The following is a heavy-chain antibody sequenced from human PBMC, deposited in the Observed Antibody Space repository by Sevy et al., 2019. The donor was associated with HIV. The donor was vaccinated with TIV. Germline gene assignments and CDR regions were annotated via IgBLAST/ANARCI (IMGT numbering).Heavy chain of an antibody. D-gene: IGHD2-15*01. Sequence: GGSLRLSCAASGFTVSSNYMSWVGQAPGKGLEWGSVIYSGGTKYYADSVKGRYTISRATSKQTLYLQMNSLRAEDTAVYYCAREGYCSGGSCYSDYWGQGTLVTVSS. CDR2: IYSGGTK. J-gene: IGHJ4*02. CDR1: GFTVSSNY. V-gene: IGHV3-53*01. CDR3: AREGYCSGGSCYSDY.